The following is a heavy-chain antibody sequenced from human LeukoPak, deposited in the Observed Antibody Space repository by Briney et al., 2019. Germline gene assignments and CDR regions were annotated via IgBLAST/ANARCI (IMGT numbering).Heavy chain of an antibody. CDR2: FDPEDGEDGET. V-gene: IGHV1-24*01. Sequence: ASVKVSCKVSGFCLIEVAMHWVRQAPGKGLEWVGSFDPEDGEDGETHYAQKFQGRVTMTEDASTDTAYMELTSLSSEDTALYYCAMTDRYAGRPFDYWGQGTLVTVSS. CDR1: GFCLIEVA. CDR3: AMTDRYAGRPFDY. D-gene: IGHD3-9*01. J-gene: IGHJ4*02.